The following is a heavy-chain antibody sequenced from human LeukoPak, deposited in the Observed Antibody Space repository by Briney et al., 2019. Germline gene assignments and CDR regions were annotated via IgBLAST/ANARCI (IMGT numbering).Heavy chain of an antibody. V-gene: IGHV3-23*01. CDR1: GFTFSSYA. D-gene: IGHD3-22*01. Sequence: PGGSLRLSCAASGFTFSSYAMSWVRQAPEKGLEWVSTISGSGGGTYYADSVKGRFTISRDDSKNTLYLQMNSLRAEDTAVYYCARKHYYDSSGFFPPMDYWGQGTLVTVSS. J-gene: IGHJ4*02. CDR3: ARKHYYDSSGFFPPMDY. CDR2: ISGSGGGT.